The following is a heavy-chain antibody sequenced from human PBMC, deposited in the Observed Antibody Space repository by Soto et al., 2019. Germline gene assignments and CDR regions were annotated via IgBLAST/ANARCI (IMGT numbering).Heavy chain of an antibody. J-gene: IGHJ4*02. V-gene: IGHV3-23*01. Sequence: EVQLLESGGGLVQPGGSLRLSCAASGFTFSNHAMNWVRQAPGKGLEWVSGISGSGGSTYYADSVKGRFTISRDKSKNSLYLQMDSRRAEDTDVYYCARDNGSIRPLFRYFWGQGTLVTVPS. CDR2: ISGSGGST. CDR3: ARDNGSIRPLFRYF. D-gene: IGHD2-21*01. CDR1: GFTFSNHA.